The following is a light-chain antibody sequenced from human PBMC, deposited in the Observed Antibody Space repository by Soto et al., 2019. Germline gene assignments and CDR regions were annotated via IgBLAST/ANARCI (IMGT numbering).Light chain of an antibody. CDR1: SSDVGAYNY. CDR2: DVS. J-gene: IGLJ1*01. CDR3: SSYTSATTYV. V-gene: IGLV2-14*01. Sequence: QPVLTQPASVSGSPGQSSTISCTGTSSDVGAYNYDSWYQQYPGEAPKVIIYDVSHRPAGVSNRFSGSKSGNTASLTISGLQTQDEADYYCSSYTSATTYVFGTGTKVTVL.